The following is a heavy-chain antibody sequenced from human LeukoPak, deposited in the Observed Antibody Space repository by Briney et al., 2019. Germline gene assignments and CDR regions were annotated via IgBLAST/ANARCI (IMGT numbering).Heavy chain of an antibody. CDR1: GFTFDDYA. V-gene: IGHV3-9*01. Sequence: GRSLRLSCAASGFTFDDYAMRWVRQAPGKGLEWVSGISWNSGSIGYADSVEGRFTISRDNAKNSLYLQMNSLRAEDTALYYCAKIPGDGYNSGFDYWGQGTLVTVSS. CDR3: AKIPGDGYNSGFDY. J-gene: IGHJ4*02. D-gene: IGHD5-24*01. CDR2: ISWNSGSI.